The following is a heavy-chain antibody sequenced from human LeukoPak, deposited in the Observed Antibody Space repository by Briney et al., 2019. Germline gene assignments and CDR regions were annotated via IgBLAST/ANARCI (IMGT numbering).Heavy chain of an antibody. Sequence: ASLKVSCKASGYTFTGYYMHWVRQAPGQRLEWMGWINPNSGGTNYAQKFQGRVTMTRDTSISTAYMELSRLRSDDTAVYYCARVFYSDYYDSSGYYEYFQHWGQGTLVTVSS. D-gene: IGHD3-22*01. J-gene: IGHJ1*01. CDR1: GYTFTGYY. CDR2: INPNSGGT. CDR3: ARVFYSDYYDSSGYYEYFQH. V-gene: IGHV1-2*02.